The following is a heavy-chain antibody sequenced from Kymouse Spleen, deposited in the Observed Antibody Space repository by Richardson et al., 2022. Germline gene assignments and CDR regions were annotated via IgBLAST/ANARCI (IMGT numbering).Heavy chain of an antibody. J-gene: IGHJ6*02. V-gene: IGHV3-33*01. CDR1: GFTFSSYG. Sequence: QVQLVESGGGVVQPGRSLRLSCAASGFTFSSYGMHWVRQAPGKGLEWVAVIWYDGSNKYYADSVKGRFTISRDNSKNTLYLQMNSLRAEDTAVYYCARDRTTSYYYGMDVWGQGTTVTVSS. CDR2: IWYDGSNK. D-gene: IGHD1-7*01. CDR3: ARDRTTSYYYGMDV.